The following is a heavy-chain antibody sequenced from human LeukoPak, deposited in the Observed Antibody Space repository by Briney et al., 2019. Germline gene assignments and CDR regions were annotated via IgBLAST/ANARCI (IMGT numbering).Heavy chain of an antibody. CDR1: GFTFSSYW. Sequence: GGSLSLSCAASGFTFSSYWMHWVRQVPGKGLVWVSRIGTDGSRTTYADYVQGRFTISRDNAKNTLYLQMNSLRAEDTAVYYCARVKGSYCSGGSCYPLGFFDPWGQGTLVTVSS. CDR2: IGTDGSRT. V-gene: IGHV3-74*01. D-gene: IGHD2-15*01. CDR3: ARVKGSYCSGGSCYPLGFFDP. J-gene: IGHJ5*02.